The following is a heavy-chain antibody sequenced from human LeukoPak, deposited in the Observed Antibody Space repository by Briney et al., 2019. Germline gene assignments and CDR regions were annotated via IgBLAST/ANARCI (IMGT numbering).Heavy chain of an antibody. D-gene: IGHD2-15*01. J-gene: IGHJ5*02. CDR1: GGSINSSSYF. CDR2: LYYSGNT. V-gene: IGHV4-39*07. Sequence: SETLSLTCTVSGGSINSSSYFWGWIRQPPGKGLEWIGSLYYSGNTYYNSSLKSRVTISVDTSKNQFSLKLNSVTAADTAVYYCVGQWGLLGYCRGGSCSKRPGWFDPWGQGTLVTVSS. CDR3: VGQWGLLGYCRGGSCSKRPGWFDP.